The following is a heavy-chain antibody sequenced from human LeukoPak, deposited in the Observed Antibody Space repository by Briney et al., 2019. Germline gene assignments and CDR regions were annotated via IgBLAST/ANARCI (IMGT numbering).Heavy chain of an antibody. CDR2: LSGSGITT. J-gene: IGHJ4*01. CDR3: AKGIYSSGWSYFDY. D-gene: IGHD6-19*01. Sequence: GGSLRLSCAASGFTFSNSAMSWVRQAPGRGLEWVSTLSGSGITTYYADSVQGRFTISRDNSKNTLYLQMNTRRAEDSALYYCAKGIYSSGWSYFDYWGHGTLVTVSS. V-gene: IGHV3-23*01. CDR1: GFTFSNSA.